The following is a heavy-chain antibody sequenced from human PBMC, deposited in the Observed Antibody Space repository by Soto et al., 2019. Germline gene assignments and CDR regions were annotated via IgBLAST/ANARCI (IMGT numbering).Heavy chain of an antibody. CDR2: IRNKAKSYTS. CDR1: GFTFSDHY. D-gene: IGHD6-19*01. CDR3: TRVTKAGTTFFDS. V-gene: IGHV3-72*01. Sequence: EVQLVESGGGLVQPGGSLRLSCAASGFTFSDHYMDWVRQAPGKGLEWVGRIRNKAKSYTSAYAASVKGRLTFSRDDXKNSVYLQMNNLKIDDTAVYYCTRVTKAGTTFFDSWGQGILVTVSS. J-gene: IGHJ4*02.